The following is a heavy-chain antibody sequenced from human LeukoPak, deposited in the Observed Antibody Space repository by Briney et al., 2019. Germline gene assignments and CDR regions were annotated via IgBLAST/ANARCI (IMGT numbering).Heavy chain of an antibody. CDR2: IIPIFGTA. CDR3: ARGSIQRLVLKRYYYYYYMDV. J-gene: IGHJ6*03. D-gene: IGHD6-6*01. Sequence: SVKVSCKASGGTFSSYAISWVRQAPGQGLEWMGGIIPIFGTANYAQKFQGRVTITADESTSTAYMELSSLRSEDTAVYYCARGSIQRLVLKRYYYYYYMDVWGKGTTVTVSS. V-gene: IGHV1-69*13. CDR1: GGTFSSYA.